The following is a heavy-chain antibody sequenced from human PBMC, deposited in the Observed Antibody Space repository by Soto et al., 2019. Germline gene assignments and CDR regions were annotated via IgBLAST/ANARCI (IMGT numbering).Heavy chain of an antibody. CDR3: ARDPRRYCSSTSCYLMDV. V-gene: IGHV3-33*01. CDR2: IWYDGSNK. J-gene: IGHJ6*02. D-gene: IGHD2-2*01. Sequence: GGSLRLSCAASGFTFSSYGMHWVRQAPGKGLEWVAVIWYDGSNKYYADSVKGRFTISRDNSKNTLYLQMNSLRAEDTAVYYCARDPRRYCSSTSCYLMDVWGQGTTVTVSS. CDR1: GFTFSSYG.